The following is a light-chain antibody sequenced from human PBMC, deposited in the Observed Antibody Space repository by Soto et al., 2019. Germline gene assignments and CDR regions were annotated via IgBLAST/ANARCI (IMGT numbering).Light chain of an antibody. CDR2: GAS. CDR3: QQYNNWPWT. Sequence: EIVMTQSPATLSVSPGERATLSCRASQSVNSNLVWYQQKPGQAPRLLIYGASTRATGIPARFSGSGSGTEFTLNISSLQSEEFAVYYCQQYNNWPWTFGQGTKVEIK. J-gene: IGKJ1*01. V-gene: IGKV3-15*01. CDR1: QSVNSN.